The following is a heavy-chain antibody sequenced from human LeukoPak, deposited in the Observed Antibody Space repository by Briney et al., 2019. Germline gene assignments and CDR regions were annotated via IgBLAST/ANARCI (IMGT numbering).Heavy chain of an antibody. J-gene: IGHJ5*02. D-gene: IGHD2-2*01. CDR2: IRYDGSNK. CDR1: GFTFSSYG. Sequence: GGSLRLSCAASGFTFSSYGMHWVRQAPGKGLEWEAFIRYDGSNKYYADSVKGRFTISRDNSKNTLYLQMNSLRAEDTAVYYCAKELGYCSSTSCYESDPWGQGTLVTVSS. CDR3: AKELGYCSSTSCYESDP. V-gene: IGHV3-30*02.